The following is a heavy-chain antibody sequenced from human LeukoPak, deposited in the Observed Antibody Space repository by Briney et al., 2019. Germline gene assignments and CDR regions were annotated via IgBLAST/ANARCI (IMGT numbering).Heavy chain of an antibody. CDR1: GFTFDDYA. Sequence: GRSLRLSCAASGFTFDDYAMHWVRQAPGRGLEWVSGISWNSGSIGYADSVKGRFTISRDNAKNSLYLQMNSLRAEDTAVYYCAKGIAVAGTVAFDYWGQGTLVTVSS. J-gene: IGHJ4*02. D-gene: IGHD6-19*01. V-gene: IGHV3-9*01. CDR2: ISWNSGSI. CDR3: AKGIAVAGTVAFDY.